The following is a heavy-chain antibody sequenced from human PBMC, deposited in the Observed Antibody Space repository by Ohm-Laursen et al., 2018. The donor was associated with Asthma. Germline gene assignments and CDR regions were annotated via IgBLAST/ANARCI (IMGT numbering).Heavy chain of an antibody. Sequence: SLRLSCAASGYTFSSYSIHWVRQIPGKGMEWVAFINAACTCIYYADSERGRFTTSRDNARNSVYLHMNSPRAEDAPVYNCARIGPEWELPGRESSLHHWGQGTQVTVSS. CDR3: ARIGPEWELPGRESSLHH. J-gene: IGHJ1*01. CDR1: GYTFSSYS. V-gene: IGHV3-21*01. CDR2: INAACTCI. D-gene: IGHD1-26*01.